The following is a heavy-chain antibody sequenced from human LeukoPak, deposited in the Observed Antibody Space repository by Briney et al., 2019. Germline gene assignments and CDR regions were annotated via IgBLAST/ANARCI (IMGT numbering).Heavy chain of an antibody. Sequence: ASVKVSCKASGYIFSTDGISWGRHAPGQGLGWMGCISDYNGNTNYAQKPQRRVTMTTDTSTSTAYMELRSLSSDDTAVYYCARRRRDEFDFDCWGQGTLVSVSS. CDR3: ARRRRDEFDFDC. J-gene: IGHJ4*02. V-gene: IGHV1-18*01. CDR2: ISDYNGNT. D-gene: IGHD2-21*02. CDR1: GYIFSTDG.